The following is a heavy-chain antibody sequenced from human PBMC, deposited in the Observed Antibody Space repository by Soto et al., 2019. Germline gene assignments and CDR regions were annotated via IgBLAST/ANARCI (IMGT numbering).Heavy chain of an antibody. D-gene: IGHD5-18*01. CDR1: GYTFTGYY. CDR2: ISANNGNT. J-gene: IGHJ4*02. V-gene: IGHV1-18*04. Sequence: GASVKVSCKASGYTFTGYYMHWVRQAPGQGLEWMGWISANNGNTNYAQKLQGRVTMTTDTSTSTAYMELRSLRSDDTAVYYCARDRARGYSSSDYWGQGTLVTVSS. CDR3: ARDRARGYSSSDY.